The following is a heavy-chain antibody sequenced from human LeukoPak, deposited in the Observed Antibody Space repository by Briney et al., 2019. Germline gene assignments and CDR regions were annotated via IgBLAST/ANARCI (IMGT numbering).Heavy chain of an antibody. CDR3: ATVDPMLRGVDYYHYGMGV. J-gene: IGHJ6*02. V-gene: IGHV1-24*01. D-gene: IGHD3-10*01. Sequence: ASVKVSCTVSGYTLTELSIHWVRQAPGKGLEWMGGFDPEDGETIYAQKFQGRVTMTEDTSTDTAYMELSSLRSEDTAVYYCATVDPMLRGVDYYHYGMGVWGQGTTVTVPS. CDR2: FDPEDGET. CDR1: GYTLTELS.